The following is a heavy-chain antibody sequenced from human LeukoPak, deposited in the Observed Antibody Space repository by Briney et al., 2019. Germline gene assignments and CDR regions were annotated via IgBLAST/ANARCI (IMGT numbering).Heavy chain of an antibody. D-gene: IGHD3-16*01. J-gene: IGHJ5*02. CDR1: EYTFTNYD. V-gene: IGHV1-8*01. CDR3: ARSLGTYWGKDFLNRFDP. Sequence: ASVKVSCKASEYTFTNYDINWVRQATGQGLEWMGWINPNSGNTGYTQKFQGRVTMTRNTSLNTAFMELISLKSEDTAIYYCARSLGTYWGKDFLNRFDPWGQGTLVTVSS. CDR2: INPNSGNT.